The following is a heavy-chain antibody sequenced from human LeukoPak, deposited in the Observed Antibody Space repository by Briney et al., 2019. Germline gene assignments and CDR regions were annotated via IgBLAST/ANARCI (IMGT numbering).Heavy chain of an antibody. CDR2: IYDSGST. V-gene: IGHV4-59*08. D-gene: IGHD5-24*01. CDR3: ARHIDGYIHFDY. Sequence: SETLSLTCTVSGGSISSYYWSWIRQPPGKGLAWIGYIYDSGSTNYNPSLKSRVTISVDTSKNQFSLKLSSVTAADTAVYYCARHIDGYIHFDYWGQGTLVTVSS. CDR1: GGSISSYY. J-gene: IGHJ4*02.